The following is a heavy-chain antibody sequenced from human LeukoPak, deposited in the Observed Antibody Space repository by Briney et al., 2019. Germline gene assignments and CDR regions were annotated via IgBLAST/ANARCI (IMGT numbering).Heavy chain of an antibody. V-gene: IGHV1-18*01. CDR3: AFGTHSSSWYLGDY. J-gene: IGHJ4*02. CDR1: GYTFTSYG. Sequence: ASVKVSCKGSGYTFTSYGISWVRQAPGQRGEWRGWISAYNGNTNSAQKLPGRVTMTTDTSTSTAYMELRSLRSDDTPVYYCAFGTHSSSWYLGDYWGQGTLVTVSS. D-gene: IGHD6-13*01. CDR2: ISAYNGNT.